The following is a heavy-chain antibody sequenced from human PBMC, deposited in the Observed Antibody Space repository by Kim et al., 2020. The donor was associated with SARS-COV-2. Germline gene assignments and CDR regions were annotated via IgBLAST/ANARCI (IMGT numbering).Heavy chain of an antibody. Sequence: SLKSRVTISVDTSKNQFSLKLSSVTAADTAVYYCARERKGTYYYDSSGYYWGQGTLVTVSS. J-gene: IGHJ4*02. D-gene: IGHD3-22*01. V-gene: IGHV4-34*13. CDR3: ARERKGTYYYDSSGYY.